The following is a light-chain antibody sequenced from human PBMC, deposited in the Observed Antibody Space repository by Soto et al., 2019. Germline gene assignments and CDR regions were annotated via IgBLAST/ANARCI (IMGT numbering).Light chain of an antibody. CDR2: EVS. Sequence: QSALTQPASVSGSPGQSITISCTGTSGDVGGYNYVSWYQQYPGKAPKLMIYEVSNRPSGVSNRFSGSKSGNTASLTISGLQAEDEADYYCSSYTYSGTPGYVFGTGTQLTVL. CDR1: SGDVGGYNY. V-gene: IGLV2-14*01. CDR3: SSYTYSGTPGYV. J-gene: IGLJ1*01.